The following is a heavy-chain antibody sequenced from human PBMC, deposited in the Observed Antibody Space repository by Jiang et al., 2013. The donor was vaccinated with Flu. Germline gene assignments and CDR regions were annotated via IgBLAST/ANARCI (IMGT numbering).Heavy chain of an antibody. Sequence: QLVESGGGLVQPGGSLRLSCVVSGFTFNNYAMHWVRQVPGKGLVSVSRFNSDGRSTTYADSVKGRFTISRDNAKNTLYLQMNSLRAEDTALYYCARGSRGWSGVDYWGQGTLVTVSS. D-gene: IGHD6-19*01. J-gene: IGHJ4*02. V-gene: IGHV3-74*01. CDR2: FNSDGRST. CDR1: GFTFNNYA. CDR3: ARGSRGWSGVDY.